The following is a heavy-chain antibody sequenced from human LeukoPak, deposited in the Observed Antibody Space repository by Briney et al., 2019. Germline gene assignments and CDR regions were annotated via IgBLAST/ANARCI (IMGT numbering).Heavy chain of an antibody. D-gene: IGHD6-6*01. J-gene: IGHJ4*02. CDR1: GGSFSGYY. CDR2: INHSGST. V-gene: IGHV4-34*01. Sequence: SETLSLTCAVYGGSFSGYYWSWIRQPPGKGLEWIGEINHSGSTNYNPSLKSRVTISVDTSKNQFSLKLSSVTAADTAVYYCARGPGDSSSPLGFDYWGQGTLVTVSS. CDR3: ARGPGDSSSPLGFDY.